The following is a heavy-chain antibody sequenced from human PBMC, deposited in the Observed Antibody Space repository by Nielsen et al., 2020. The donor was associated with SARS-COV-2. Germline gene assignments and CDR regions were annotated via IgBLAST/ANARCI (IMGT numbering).Heavy chain of an antibody. CDR2: ISSSSSTI. CDR3: ANQYYYGSGSYYSYFDY. Sequence: GGSLRLSCAASGFTFSSYSMNWVRQAPGRGLEWVSYISSSSSTIYYADSVKGRFTISRDNAKNALYLQMNSLRAEDTAVYYCANQYYYGSGSYYSYFDYWGQGTLVTVSS. V-gene: IGHV3-48*01. J-gene: IGHJ4*02. D-gene: IGHD3-10*01. CDR1: GFTFSSYS.